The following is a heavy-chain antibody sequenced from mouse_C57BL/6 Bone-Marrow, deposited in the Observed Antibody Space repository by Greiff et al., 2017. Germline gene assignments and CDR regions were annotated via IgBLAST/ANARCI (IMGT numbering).Heavy chain of an antibody. J-gene: IGHJ1*03. CDR3: ATPTVVAHWYFDV. V-gene: IGHV1-81*01. CDR1: GYTFTSYG. CDR2: IDPRSGNT. D-gene: IGHD1-1*01. Sequence: QVQLQQSGAELARPGASVKLSCKASGYTFTSYGISWVKQRTGQGLEWIGEIDPRSGNTYYNEKFKGKATLTADKSSSTAYMELRSLTSEDSAVYFCATPTVVAHWYFDVWGTGTTVTVSS.